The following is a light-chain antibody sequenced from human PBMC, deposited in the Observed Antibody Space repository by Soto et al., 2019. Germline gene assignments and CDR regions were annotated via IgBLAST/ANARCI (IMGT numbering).Light chain of an antibody. CDR1: QSVQTW. V-gene: IGKV1-5*01. CDR2: DAS. Sequence: IHMTHSPSTLSAFSGDIVTITFRASQSVQTWLAWYQHKPGKAPKLLIYDASSLQSGVPSRFSGSGSGTEFTLTISSLQPDDFATFYCQQYATYSWTFGQGTKVDIK. J-gene: IGKJ1*01. CDR3: QQYATYSWT.